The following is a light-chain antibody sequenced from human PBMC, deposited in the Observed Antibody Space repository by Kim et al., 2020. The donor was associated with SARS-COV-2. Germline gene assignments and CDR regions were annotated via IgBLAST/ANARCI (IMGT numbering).Light chain of an antibody. V-gene: IGLV2-14*01. J-gene: IGLJ2*01. CDR3: SSYTSSSTLVV. Sequence: QSALTQPASVSGSPGQSITISCTGTSSDVGGYNYVSWYQQHPGKAPKLIIYDVSKRPSGVSNRFSGSKSGNTASLTISGLQAEDEADYYCSSYTSSSTLVVFGGGTQLTVL. CDR1: SSDVGGYNY. CDR2: DVS.